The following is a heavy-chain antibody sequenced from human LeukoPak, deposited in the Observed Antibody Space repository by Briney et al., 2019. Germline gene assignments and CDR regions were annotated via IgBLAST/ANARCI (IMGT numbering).Heavy chain of an antibody. CDR3: ARAGCGWVLTPCDAFDI. V-gene: IGHV3-48*01. CDR1: GFSFSSYS. D-gene: IGHD2-15*01. J-gene: IGHJ3*02. CDR2: ISWSSSTI. Sequence: GGSLRLSCAASGFSFSSYSMNWVRQAPGKGLEWVSYISWSSSTIHYADSVKGRFTISRDNVKNSLYLQMNSLRAEDTAVYYCARAGCGWVLTPCDAFDIWGQGTMVTVST.